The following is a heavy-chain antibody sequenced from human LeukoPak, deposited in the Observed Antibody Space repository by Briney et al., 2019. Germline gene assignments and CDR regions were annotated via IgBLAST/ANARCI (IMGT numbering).Heavy chain of an antibody. CDR2: IHSGGST. D-gene: IGHD3-10*01. J-gene: IGHJ6*02. CDR3: AGRDRGYYYGLDL. Sequence: GGSLRLSCAASGFTVSSNYMSWVRQAPVKGLEWVSVIHSGGSTVYANSVKGRFTISRDNSKNTLYLQMNGLRAEDTGVYYCAGRDRGYYYGLDLWGQGTTVTVSS. V-gene: IGHV3-66*01. CDR1: GFTVSSNY.